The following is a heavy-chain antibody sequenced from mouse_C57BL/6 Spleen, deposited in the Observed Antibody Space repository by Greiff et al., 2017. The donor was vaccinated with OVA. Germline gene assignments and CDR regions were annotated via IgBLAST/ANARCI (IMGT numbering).Heavy chain of an antibody. V-gene: IGHV1-55*01. J-gene: IGHJ2*01. CDR1: GYTFTSYW. CDR3: ARGKDSYYVYYGDD. CDR2: IYPGSGST. Sequence: QVQLQQPGAELVKPGASVKMSCKASGYTFTSYWITWVKQRPGQGLEWIGDIYPGSGSTNSNEKFKSKATLTVDTSSSTAYMQLSSLTSEDAAVYDCARGKDSYYVYYGDDWGQGTTLTVSS. D-gene: IGHD2-12*01.